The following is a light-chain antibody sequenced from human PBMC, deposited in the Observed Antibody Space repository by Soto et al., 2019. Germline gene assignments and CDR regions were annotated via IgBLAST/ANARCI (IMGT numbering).Light chain of an antibody. CDR2: EVT. Sequence: QSALTQPPSASGSPGQSVTISCTGTSSDVCGYNYVSWYQQHPGKAPKLMIYEVTKRPSGVPDRFSGSKSGNTASLTVSGLQAEDEADYYCTSYAGSNNLFGGGTQLTVL. CDR3: TSYAGSNNL. J-gene: IGLJ7*01. V-gene: IGLV2-8*01. CDR1: SSDVCGYNY.